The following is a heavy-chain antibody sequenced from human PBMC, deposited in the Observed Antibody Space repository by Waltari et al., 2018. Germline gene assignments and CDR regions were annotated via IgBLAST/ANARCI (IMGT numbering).Heavy chain of an antibody. V-gene: IGHV4-39*01. D-gene: IGHD5-12*01. CDR2: VSYSGTT. CDR1: GVSITSNRHY. J-gene: IGHJ3*01. CDR3: ATYIGASVGTAAFDV. Sequence: QLQLQESGPRLVRPSETLSLICRVSGVSITSNRHYWAWLRQSPGQGMEWLGTVSYSGTTYISPSLKSRVSVSRDTSKNQLSLILGSVTAADMAVYYCATYIGASVGTAAFDVWGQGTMVTVSS.